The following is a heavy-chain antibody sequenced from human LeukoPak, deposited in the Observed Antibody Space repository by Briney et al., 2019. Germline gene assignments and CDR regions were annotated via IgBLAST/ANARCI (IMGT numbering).Heavy chain of an antibody. J-gene: IGHJ4*02. CDR1: GFTFSSYA. CDR2: ISGSGGST. D-gene: IGHD6-19*01. CDR3: AKGWDSSKTLYY. V-gene: IGHV3-23*01. Sequence: PGGSLRLSCTASGFTFSSYAMSWVRQAPGKGLEWVSAISGSGGSTYYADSVKGRFTISRDNSKNTLYLQMNSLRAEDTAVYYCAKGWDSSKTLYYWGQGTLVTVSS.